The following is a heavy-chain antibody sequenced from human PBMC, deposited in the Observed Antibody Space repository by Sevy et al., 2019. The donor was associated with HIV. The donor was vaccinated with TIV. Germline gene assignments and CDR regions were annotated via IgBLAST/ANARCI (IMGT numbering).Heavy chain of an antibody. CDR1: GFTFSEYG. V-gene: IGHV3-49*04. Sequence: GGSLRLSCAASGFTFSEYGMHWVRQAPGKGLEWVGFIRSKAYGGTTEYAASVKGRFTISRDDSKSIAYLQMNSLKTEDTAVYYCTRGGYDYVWGSYRPNWFDPWGQGTLVTVSS. J-gene: IGHJ5*02. CDR2: IRSKAYGGTT. D-gene: IGHD3-16*02. CDR3: TRGGYDYVWGSYRPNWFDP.